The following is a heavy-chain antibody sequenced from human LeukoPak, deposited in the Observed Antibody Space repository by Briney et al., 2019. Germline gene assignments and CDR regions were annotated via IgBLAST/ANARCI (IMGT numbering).Heavy chain of an antibody. D-gene: IGHD4-11*01. CDR2: INHSGST. V-gene: IGHV4-34*01. Sequence: SETLSLTCAVHGGSFSGYYWSWIRQPPGKGLEWIGEINHSGSTNYNPSLKSRVTISVDTSKNQFSLKLSSVTAADTAVYYCARGLTRDYWGQGTLVTVSS. J-gene: IGHJ4*02. CDR1: GGSFSGYY. CDR3: ARGLTRDY.